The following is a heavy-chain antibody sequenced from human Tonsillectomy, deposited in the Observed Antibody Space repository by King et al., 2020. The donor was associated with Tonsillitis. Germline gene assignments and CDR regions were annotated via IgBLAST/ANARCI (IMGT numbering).Heavy chain of an antibody. Sequence: VQLVQSGGGLIQPGGSLRLSCAASGFTVSNYCIHWVRQAPGKGLEWVSLIFSGDTTYYADSVRGRFPISRDNFKNTLYLDMNALRVDDTAVYYCARDHGAGHDGFDFWGQGTMVTVSS. CDR3: ARDHGAGHDGFDF. J-gene: IGHJ3*01. V-gene: IGHV3-53*01. CDR1: GFTVSNYC. CDR2: IFSGDTT. D-gene: IGHD6-19*01.